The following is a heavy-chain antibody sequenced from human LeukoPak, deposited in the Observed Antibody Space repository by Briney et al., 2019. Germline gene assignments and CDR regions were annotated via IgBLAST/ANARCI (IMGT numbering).Heavy chain of an antibody. CDR2: INPNSGGT. J-gene: IGHJ5*02. D-gene: IGHD4-17*01. V-gene: IGHV1-2*02. CDR3: ALGDYGDYAWFDP. CDR1: GYTFTGYY. Sequence: ASVKVSCKASGYTFTGYYMHWVRQAPGQGLEWMGWINPNSGGTNYAQKFQGRVTMTRDTSISTAYMELSRLRSDDTAVYYCALGDYGDYAWFDPWGQGTLVTVSS.